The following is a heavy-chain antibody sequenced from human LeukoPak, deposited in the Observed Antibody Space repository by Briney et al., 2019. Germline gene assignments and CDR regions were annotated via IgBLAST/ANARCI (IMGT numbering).Heavy chain of an antibody. CDR2: IRYDGSNK. J-gene: IGHJ4*02. CDR1: GFTFSSYG. CDR3: ARDGGSRDFWSGHLYYFDY. V-gene: IGHV3-30*02. Sequence: GGSLRLSCVASGFTFSSYGMHWVRQAPGKGLEWVAFIRYDGSNKYYADSVKGRFTISRDNSKNTLYLQMNSLRAEETAVYYCARDGGSRDFWSGHLYYFDYWGQGTLVTVSS. D-gene: IGHD3-3*01.